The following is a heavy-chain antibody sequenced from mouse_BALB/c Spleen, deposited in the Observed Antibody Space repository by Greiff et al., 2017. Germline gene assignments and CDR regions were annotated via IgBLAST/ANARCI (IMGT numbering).Heavy chain of an antibody. CDR2: ISTYYGDA. J-gene: IGHJ3*01. V-gene: IGHV1S137*01. Sequence: VQLQQSGAELVRPGVSVKISCKGSGYTFTDYAMPWVKQSHAKSLEWIGVISTYYGDASYNQKFKGKATMTVDKSSSTAYMELARLTSEDSAIYYCARDYDYDGAWFAYWGQGTLVTVSA. CDR3: ARDYDYDGAWFAY. D-gene: IGHD2-4*01. CDR1: GYTFTDYA.